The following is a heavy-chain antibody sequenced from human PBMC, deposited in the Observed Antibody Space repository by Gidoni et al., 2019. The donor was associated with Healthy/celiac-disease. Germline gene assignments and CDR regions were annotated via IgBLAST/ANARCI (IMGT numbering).Heavy chain of an antibody. J-gene: IGHJ4*02. V-gene: IGHV3-48*03. CDR3: ARDLHYDFWSGYYNDY. D-gene: IGHD3-3*01. CDR2: ISSSGSTI. CDR1: GFTFSSYE. Sequence: EVQLVESGVGLVQPGGSLRLSCAASGFTFSSYEMNWVRQAPGKGLEWVSYISSSGSTIYYADSVKGRFTISRDNAKNSLYLQMNSLRAEDTAVYYCARDLHYDFWSGYYNDYWGQGTLVTVSS.